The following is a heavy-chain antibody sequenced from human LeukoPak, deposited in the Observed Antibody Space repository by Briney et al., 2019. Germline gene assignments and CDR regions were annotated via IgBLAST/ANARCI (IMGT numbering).Heavy chain of an antibody. CDR1: GFTFSDSA. CDR3: SGCGRARCPLDSIDF. Sequence: QPGGSLRLSCAASGFTFSDSAVHWARQASGKGLEWVGRIRSKANSYATAYTASVKGRFTISRDDSKDTAYLQMNSLKMEDTAVYYCSGCGRARCPLDSIDFWGQGILVTVSS. J-gene: IGHJ4*02. V-gene: IGHV3-73*01. D-gene: IGHD2-21*01. CDR2: IRSKANSYAT.